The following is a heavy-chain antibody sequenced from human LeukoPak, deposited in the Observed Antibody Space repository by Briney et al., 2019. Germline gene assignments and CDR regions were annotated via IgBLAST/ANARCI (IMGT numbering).Heavy chain of an antibody. V-gene: IGHV3-21*04. J-gene: IGHJ3*02. D-gene: IGHD1-26*01. CDR2: ISSSSSYI. CDR1: GFTFSSYS. Sequence: GGSLRLSCAASGFTFSSYSMNWVRQAPGKGLEWVSSISSSSSYIYYADSVKGRFTISRDNVKNSLFLQMNSLRAEDTAAYCARLHSAIYYGDAFDIWGQGTMVTVSS. CDR3: RLHSAIYYGDAFDI.